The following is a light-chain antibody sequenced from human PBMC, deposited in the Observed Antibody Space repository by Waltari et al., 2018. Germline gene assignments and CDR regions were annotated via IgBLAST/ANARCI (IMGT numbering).Light chain of an antibody. J-gene: IGLJ1*01. Sequence: QSVLTQPPSVSAAPGQRVTISCPGSSSDLGNNDCSWYQQLPRTAPKLLIFDNDKRPSGIPDRFSGSKSGTSATLGITGLQTGDEADYYCAIWDSRLTSYVFGTGTRVTVL. CDR3: AIWDSRLTSYV. CDR2: DND. V-gene: IGLV1-51*01. CDR1: SSDLGNND.